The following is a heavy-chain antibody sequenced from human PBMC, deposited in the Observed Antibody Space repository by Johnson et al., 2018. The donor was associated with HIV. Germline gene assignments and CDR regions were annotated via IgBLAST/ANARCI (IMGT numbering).Heavy chain of an antibody. CDR1: GFTFSSYG. Sequence: QVQLVESGGGVVQPGGSLRLSCAASGFTFSSYGMHWVRQAPGKGLEWVAFIHYDGSNEYYADSVKGRFTISRDDSKTTLSLQMNSLKTEDTAVYYCVTECVYWWCLNAFDIWGQGTMVTVSS. J-gene: IGHJ3*02. CDR2: IHYDGSNE. D-gene: IGHD2-8*02. V-gene: IGHV3-30*02. CDR3: VTECVYWWCLNAFDI.